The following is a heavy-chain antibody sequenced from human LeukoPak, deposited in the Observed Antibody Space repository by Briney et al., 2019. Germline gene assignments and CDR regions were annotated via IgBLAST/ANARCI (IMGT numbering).Heavy chain of an antibody. CDR3: ARVRTDYGDYGAIDY. J-gene: IGHJ4*02. V-gene: IGHV4-34*01. CDR2: INHSGST. Sequence: SETLSLTCAVYGGSFSGYYWSWIRQPPGKGLEWIGEINHSGSTNYNPSLKSRVTISVDTSKNQFSLKLSSVTAADTAVYYCARVRTDYGDYGAIDYWGQGTLVTVSP. D-gene: IGHD4-17*01. CDR1: GGSFSGYY.